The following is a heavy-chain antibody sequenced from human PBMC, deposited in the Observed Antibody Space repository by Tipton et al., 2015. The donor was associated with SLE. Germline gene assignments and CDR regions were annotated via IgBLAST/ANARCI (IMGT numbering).Heavy chain of an antibody. CDR1: GGSISSGGYY. V-gene: IGHV4-31*03. D-gene: IGHD3-10*02. J-gene: IGHJ4*02. CDR2: IYYSGST. CDR3: ARMFADGGYYFDY. Sequence: TLSLTCTVSGGSISSGGYYWSWIRQHPGKGLEWIGYIYYSGSTYYNPSLKSRVTISVDTSKNQFSLKLSSVTAADTAVYYCARMFADGGYYFDYWGQGTQVTVSS.